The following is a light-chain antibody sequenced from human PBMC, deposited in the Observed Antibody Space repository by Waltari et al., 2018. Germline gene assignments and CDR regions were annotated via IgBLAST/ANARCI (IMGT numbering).Light chain of an antibody. Sequence: QSALTQPASVSGSPGQSIPISCTGTSRDVGSYNLVSWYQHHPGKVPNLMIFEVTKRPSGVSNRFSGSKSGNTASLTISGLQAEDEADYYCCSYAGSSTHVVFGGGTKLTVL. CDR2: EVT. CDR3: CSYAGSSTHVV. CDR1: SRDVGSYNL. V-gene: IGLV2-23*02. J-gene: IGLJ2*01.